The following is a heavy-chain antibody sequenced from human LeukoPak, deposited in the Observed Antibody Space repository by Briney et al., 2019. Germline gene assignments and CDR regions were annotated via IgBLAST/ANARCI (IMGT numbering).Heavy chain of an antibody. CDR3: ARVRCSGGTCFYFDY. D-gene: IGHD2-15*01. J-gene: IGHJ4*02. V-gene: IGHV4/OR15-8*02. CDR2: ISHTGSG. Sequence: PSETLSLTCGVSGGSISTTDWWTWVRQPPGKGLEWIGEISHTGSGNYSPSLKSRATISTDTAENRFSLKLTSVTAADTAVYYCARVRCSGGTCFYFDYWGQGTLVTVSS. CDR1: GGSISTTDW.